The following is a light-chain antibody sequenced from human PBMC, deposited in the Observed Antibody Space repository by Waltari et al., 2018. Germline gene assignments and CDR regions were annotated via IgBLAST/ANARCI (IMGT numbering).Light chain of an antibody. CDR3: QPYVALPAT. Sequence: EIDLTQSPGTLSLSPGERANLSCRTSQSLSRPLAWYQQKPGKAPRLLIYDSSRRGNCIPDRFIGSGSGTDFSLTISRLEPEHFAVYYCQPYVALPATFGQGTRVELK. CDR1: QSLSRP. CDR2: DSS. J-gene: IGKJ1*01. V-gene: IGKV3-20*01.